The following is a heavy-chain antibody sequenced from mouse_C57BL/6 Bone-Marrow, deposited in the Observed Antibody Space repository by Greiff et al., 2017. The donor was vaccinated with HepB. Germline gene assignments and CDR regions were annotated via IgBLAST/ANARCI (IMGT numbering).Heavy chain of an antibody. D-gene: IGHD4-1*01. CDR3: ARELGRGY. CDR1: GYTFTSYG. CDR2: IYPRSGNT. Sequence: QVQLQQSGAELARPGASVKLSCKASGYTFTSYGISWVKQRTGQGLEWIGEIYPRSGNTYYNEKFKGKATLTADKSYSTAYMELRSLTSEDSAVYFCARELGRGYWGQGTTLTVSS. J-gene: IGHJ2*01. V-gene: IGHV1-81*01.